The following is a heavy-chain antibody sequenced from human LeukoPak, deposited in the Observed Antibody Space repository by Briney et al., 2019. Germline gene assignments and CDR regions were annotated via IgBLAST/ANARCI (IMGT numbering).Heavy chain of an antibody. Sequence: GGSLRLSCAVAGFTVSSNYMSWVRQAPGKGLEWVAVISYDGSNKYYADSVKGRFTISRDNSKNTLYLQMNSLRAEDTAVYYCAKRQGYGSSDYWGQGTLVTVSS. J-gene: IGHJ4*02. CDR3: AKRQGYGSSDY. CDR2: ISYDGSNK. D-gene: IGHD3-10*01. CDR1: GFTVSSNY. V-gene: IGHV3-30*18.